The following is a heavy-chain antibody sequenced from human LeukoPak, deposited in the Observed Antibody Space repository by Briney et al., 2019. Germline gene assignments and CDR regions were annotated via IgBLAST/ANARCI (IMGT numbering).Heavy chain of an antibody. CDR1: GITFSRFW. CDR3: ASGGHLDY. CDR2: INQDGSEK. Sequence: GGSLRPSCAASGITFSRFWMSWVRQAPGKGLQWVANINQDGSEKHYVDSVKGRFTISKDNAENSLYLQMNSLRAEDTAVYYCASGGHLDYWGQGALVTVAS. D-gene: IGHD3-16*01. V-gene: IGHV3-7*03. J-gene: IGHJ4*02.